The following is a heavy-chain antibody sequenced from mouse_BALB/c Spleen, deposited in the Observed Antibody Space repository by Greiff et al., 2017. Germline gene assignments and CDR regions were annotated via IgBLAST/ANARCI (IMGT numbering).Heavy chain of an antibody. J-gene: IGHJ1*01. V-gene: IGHV1-18*01. CDR2: INPNNGGT. CDR1: GYTFTDYN. CDR3: ATYYGSSHHWYFDV. Sequence: VQLKQSGPELVKPGASVKIPCKASGYTFTDYNMDWVKQSHGKSLEWIGDINPNNGGTIYNQKFKGKATLTVDKSSSTAYMELRSLTSEDTAVYYCATYYGSSHHWYFDVWGAGTTVTVAS. D-gene: IGHD1-1*01.